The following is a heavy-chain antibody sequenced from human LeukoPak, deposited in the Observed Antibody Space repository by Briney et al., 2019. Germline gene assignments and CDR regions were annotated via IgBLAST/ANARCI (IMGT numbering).Heavy chain of an antibody. CDR3: ARDGYSSGWYFFTQPYWFDP. V-gene: IGHV7-4-1*02. CDR1: GYTFTSYA. J-gene: IGHJ5*02. D-gene: IGHD6-19*01. Sequence: ASVKVSCKASGYTFTSYAMNWVRQAPGQELEWMGWINTNTGNPTYAQGFTGRFVFSLDTSVSTAYLQISSLKAEDTAVYYCARDGYSSGWYFFTQPYWFDPWGQGTLVTVSS. CDR2: INTNTGNP.